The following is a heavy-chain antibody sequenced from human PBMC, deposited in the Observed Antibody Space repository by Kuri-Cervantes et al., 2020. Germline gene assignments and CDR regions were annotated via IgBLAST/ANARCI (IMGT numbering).Heavy chain of an antibody. CDR3: ARIAAAGTWYFDP. CDR1: GGSISSGGYS. D-gene: IGHD6-13*01. Sequence: SQTLSLTCAVFGGSISSGGYSWSWIRQPPGKGLEWIGYIYHSGSTYYNPSLKSRVTISVDRSKNQFSLKLNSVTPEDTAVYYCARIAAAGTWYFDPWGQGTLVTVSS. V-gene: IGHV4-30-2*01. J-gene: IGHJ5*02. CDR2: IYHSGST.